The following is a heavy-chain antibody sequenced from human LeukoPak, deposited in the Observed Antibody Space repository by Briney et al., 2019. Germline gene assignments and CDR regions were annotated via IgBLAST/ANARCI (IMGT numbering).Heavy chain of an antibody. J-gene: IGHJ6*04. D-gene: IGHD2-2*01. CDR3: ARSHIVVVPASTYYYYYGMDV. Sequence: PSGTLSLTCAVSGGSISSSNWWSWVRQPPGKGLEWIGEIYHSGSTNYNPSLKSRVTISVDESKNQFSLKLSSVTAADTAVYYCARSHIVVVPASTYYYYYGMDVWGKGTTVTVSS. CDR2: IYHSGST. CDR1: GGSISSSNW. V-gene: IGHV4-4*02.